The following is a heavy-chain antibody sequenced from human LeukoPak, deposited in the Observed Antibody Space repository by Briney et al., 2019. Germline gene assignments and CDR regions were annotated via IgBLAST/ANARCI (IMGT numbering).Heavy chain of an antibody. CDR1: GGSISSYY. CDR2: IYYSGST. J-gene: IGHJ4*02. Sequence: SETLSLTCTVSGGSISSYYWSWIRQPPGKGLGWIGYIYYSGSTNYNPSLKSRVTISVDTSKNQFSLKLSSVTTADTAVYYCAKGNPGYSYGSFDYWGQGTLVTVSS. D-gene: IGHD5-18*01. CDR3: AKGNPGYSYGSFDY. V-gene: IGHV4-59*01.